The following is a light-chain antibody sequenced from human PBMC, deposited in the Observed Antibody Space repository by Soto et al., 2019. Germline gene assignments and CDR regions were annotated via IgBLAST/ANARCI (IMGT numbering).Light chain of an antibody. CDR3: QQYNNWPPMYT. V-gene: IGKV3-15*01. CDR2: DAS. J-gene: IGKJ2*01. Sequence: EIVMTQSPATLSVSPGERATLFCRASQSVSSKLAWYQQKPGQAPRLLIYDASTRATGDPARFSGSGSGTEFTLTINSLQSEDSAVYYCQQYNNWPPMYTFGQGTKVEIK. CDR1: QSVSSK.